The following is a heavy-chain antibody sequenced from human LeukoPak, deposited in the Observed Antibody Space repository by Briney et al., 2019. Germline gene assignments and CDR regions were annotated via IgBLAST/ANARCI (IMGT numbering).Heavy chain of an antibody. CDR3: ARGADSSGYYSIFYFDY. CDR2: IYYSGST. J-gene: IGHJ4*02. Sequence: SETLSLTCTVSGGSISSYYWNWIRQPPGKGLEWIGYIYYSGSTNYNPSLKSRVTISVDTSKNQFSLKLSSVTDADTAVYYCARGADSSGYYSIFYFDYWGQGTLVTVSS. CDR1: GGSISSYY. D-gene: IGHD3-22*01. V-gene: IGHV4-59*01.